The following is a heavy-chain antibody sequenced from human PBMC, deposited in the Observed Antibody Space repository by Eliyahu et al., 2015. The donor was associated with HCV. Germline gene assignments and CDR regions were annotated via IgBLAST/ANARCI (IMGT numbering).Heavy chain of an antibody. D-gene: IGHD1-14*01. CDR2: LTGTGLTI. V-gene: IGHV3-23*01. J-gene: IGHJ6*02. CDR1: GFTFSSYT. CDR3: ARDRIISEMDV. Sequence: EMQLLESGGGLVQPGGSLXLSCAASGFTFSSYTXGWVRQXPGKGLEWLSTLTGTGLTIHYADSVKGRFTISRDNSKNTLFLQMNNLRADDTAVYYCARDRIISEMDVWGQGTTVTVSS.